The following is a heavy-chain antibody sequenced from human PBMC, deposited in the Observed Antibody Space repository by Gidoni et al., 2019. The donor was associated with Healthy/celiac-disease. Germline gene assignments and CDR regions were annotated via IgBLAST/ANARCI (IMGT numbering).Heavy chain of an antibody. CDR3: ARAVVVVAAGWFDP. CDR1: GGSISGYY. Sequence: QVQLQECGPGLVTPSETLSLTCTVSGGSISGYYWTWIRQLPGKGLEWRGYINYSGSTNYNPSLKSRVTISVDTSKNQFSLKLSSVTAADTAVYYCARAVVVVAAGWFDPWGQGTLVTVSS. D-gene: IGHD2-15*01. J-gene: IGHJ5*02. CDR2: INYSGST. V-gene: IGHV4-59*01.